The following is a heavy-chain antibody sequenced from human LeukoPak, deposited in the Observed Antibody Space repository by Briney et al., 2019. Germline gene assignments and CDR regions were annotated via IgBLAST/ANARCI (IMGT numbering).Heavy chain of an antibody. CDR1: GFTFSTSA. J-gene: IGHJ3*02. V-gene: IGHV1-58*01. D-gene: IGHD4-17*01. CDR2: IIVGSGAT. Sequence: GTSVKVSCTTSGFTFSTSAVQWVRQARGQRLEWIGWIIVGSGATNYAQSLQGRFTITRDTSTNTAYMELSSLGSEDSAVYYCAAELYGVYTDCCTFHIWGQGTMVAVSS. CDR3: AAELYGVYTDCCTFHI.